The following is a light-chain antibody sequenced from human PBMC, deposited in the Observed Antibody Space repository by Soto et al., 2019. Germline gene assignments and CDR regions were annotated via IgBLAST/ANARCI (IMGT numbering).Light chain of an antibody. CDR2: AAS. Sequence: DIQMTQPPNTQPASIVDRVTITYRASQGISRWVAWYQQRPGNAPKLLIDAASSLQSGVPSRFSGTGSGTDFTLTISSLQPDDFATYYCQEADSFPLTFGGGTKVDIK. J-gene: IGKJ4*01. CDR3: QEADSFPLT. CDR1: QGISRW. V-gene: IGKV1-12*01.